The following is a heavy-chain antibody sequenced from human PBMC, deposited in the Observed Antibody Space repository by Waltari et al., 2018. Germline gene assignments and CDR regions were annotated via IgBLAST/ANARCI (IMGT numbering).Heavy chain of an antibody. CDR2: IRSKAYGGTT. J-gene: IGHJ4*02. CDR1: GFTFGDYA. CDR3: TRDPIAAAVPSFDY. V-gene: IGHV3-49*03. D-gene: IGHD6-13*01. Sequence: ASGFTFGDYAMSWFRQAPGKGLEWVGFIRSKAYGGTTEYAASVKGRFTISRDDSKSIAYLQMNSLKTEDTAVYYCTRDPIAAAVPSFDYWGQGTLVTVSS.